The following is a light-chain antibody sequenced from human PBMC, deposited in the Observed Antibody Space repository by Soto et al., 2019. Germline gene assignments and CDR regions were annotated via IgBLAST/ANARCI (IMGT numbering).Light chain of an antibody. CDR3: KHYNSYSEA. J-gene: IGKJ1*01. Sequence: DIQMTQSPSTQSAPVADRVNISCRSSQTISSWLAWYQQKPGKATKLLIYKASTLKSGVPSRFSGSGSGTEFTLTISSLQPDEFATYYCKHYNSYSEAVGKGTKVDIK. V-gene: IGKV1-5*03. CDR1: QTISSW. CDR2: KAS.